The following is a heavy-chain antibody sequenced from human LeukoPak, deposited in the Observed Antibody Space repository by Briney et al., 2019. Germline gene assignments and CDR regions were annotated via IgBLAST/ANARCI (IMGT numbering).Heavy chain of an antibody. J-gene: IGHJ4*02. Sequence: GGSLRLSCAASGFTFSSYAMSWVRQAPGKGLEWVGRIKSKTDGGTTDYAAPVKGRFTISRDDSKNTLYLQMNSLKTEDTAVYYCTTDRVLLWFGEIDYWGQGTLVTVSS. CDR1: GFTFSSYA. CDR2: IKSKTDGGTT. CDR3: TTDRVLLWFGEIDY. D-gene: IGHD3-10*01. V-gene: IGHV3-15*01.